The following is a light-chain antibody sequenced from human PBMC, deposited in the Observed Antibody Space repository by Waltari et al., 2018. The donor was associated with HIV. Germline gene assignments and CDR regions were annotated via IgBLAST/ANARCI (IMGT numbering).Light chain of an antibody. CDR2: DVF. V-gene: IGKV1-39*01. CDR1: QTVSTK. Sequence: DIQMTQSPSSLSASVGDRVTITCWASQTVSTKLHWYQQKPGKAPKVLIYDVFNLQSGVPSRFSGSGSETEFTLTISSLQPDDFASYFCQQTYTNPLTFGPGTKVDVK. J-gene: IGKJ3*01. CDR3: QQTYTNPLT.